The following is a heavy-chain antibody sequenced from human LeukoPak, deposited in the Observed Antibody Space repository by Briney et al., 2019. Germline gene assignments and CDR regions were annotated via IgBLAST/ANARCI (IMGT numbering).Heavy chain of an antibody. Sequence: PGGSLRLSCAASGFTFSDYYMSWIRQAPGKGLEWVSYISSSGSTIYYADSVKGRFTISRDNAKNSLYLQMNSLRAEDTAVYYCARAPVVYYGSGSYRWFDPWGQGTLVTVSS. CDR1: GFTFSDYY. V-gene: IGHV3-11*01. J-gene: IGHJ5*02. CDR2: ISSSGSTI. D-gene: IGHD3-10*01. CDR3: ARAPVVYYGSGSYRWFDP.